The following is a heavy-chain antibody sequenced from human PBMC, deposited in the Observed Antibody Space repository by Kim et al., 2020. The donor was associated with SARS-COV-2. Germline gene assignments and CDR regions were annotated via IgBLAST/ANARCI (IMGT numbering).Heavy chain of an antibody. Sequence: PPLKSRVTISVDTSKTQFSLKLSSVTAADTAVYYCASGASSSWGGRLDPWGQGTLVTVSS. CDR3: ASGASSSWGGRLDP. D-gene: IGHD6-13*01. J-gene: IGHJ5*02. V-gene: IGHV4-34*01.